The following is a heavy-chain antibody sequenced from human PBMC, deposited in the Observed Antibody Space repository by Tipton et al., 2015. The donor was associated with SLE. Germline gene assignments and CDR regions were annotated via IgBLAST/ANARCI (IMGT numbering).Heavy chain of an antibody. CDR1: GGSFSAFS. J-gene: IGHJ4*02. CDR2: INHSGTT. V-gene: IGHV4-34*01. D-gene: IGHD1-26*01. CDR3: ARGRLGDSQHHFDY. Sequence: TLSLTCAVYGGSFSAFSWSWIRQSPGKGLEWIGEINHSGTTYYNPSLKSRVTISVDTSKNQFSLKVSSVTAADTAVYYCARGRLGDSQHHFDYWGQGTLVTVSS.